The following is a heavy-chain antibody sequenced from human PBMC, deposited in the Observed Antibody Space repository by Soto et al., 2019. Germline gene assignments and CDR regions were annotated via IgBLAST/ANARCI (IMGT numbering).Heavy chain of an antibody. V-gene: IGHV4-31*03. Sequence: PSETLSLTCTVSGGSISSGGYYWSWIRQHPGKGLEWIGYIYYSGSTYYNPSLKSRVTISVDTSKNQFSLKLSSVTAADTAVYYCARAIRFLGYYYYYYMDVWGKGTTVTVS. CDR3: ARAIRFLGYYYYYYMDV. D-gene: IGHD3-3*01. CDR1: GGSISSGGYY. CDR2: IYYSGST. J-gene: IGHJ6*03.